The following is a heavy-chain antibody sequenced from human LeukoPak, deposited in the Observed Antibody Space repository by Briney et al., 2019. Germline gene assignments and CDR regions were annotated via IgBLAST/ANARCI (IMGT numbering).Heavy chain of an antibody. D-gene: IGHD1-20*01. V-gene: IGHV4-34*01. CDR2: INYDGFT. J-gene: IGHJ6*03. CDR1: GGSFSGYY. Sequence: SETLSLTSAVSGGSFSGYYWSWIRQSPGTGLEWIGEINYDGFTKYNPSLESRLTISIDTSKTQFSLRLSSVIAADTAVYYCARVSITGLPGYYDYYFMDVWGKGTSVTISS. CDR3: ARVSITGLPGYYDYYFMDV.